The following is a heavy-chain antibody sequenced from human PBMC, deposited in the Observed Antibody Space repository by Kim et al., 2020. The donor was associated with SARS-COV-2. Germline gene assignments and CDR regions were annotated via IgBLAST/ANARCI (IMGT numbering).Heavy chain of an antibody. D-gene: IGHD2-15*01. CDR1: GFTFSDFS. J-gene: IGHJ4*02. V-gene: IGHV3-23*01. CDR3: ARPSEDDIIIQEAATRGFFDH. Sequence: GGSLRLSCAASGFTFSDFSMAWVRQAPGKGLEWVASISGDADYTFYADSVRGRFTISRDNFKNTLYLQMNSLRAEDTAVYYCARPSEDDIIIQEAATRGFFDHWGQGTLVTVSS. CDR2: ISGDADYT.